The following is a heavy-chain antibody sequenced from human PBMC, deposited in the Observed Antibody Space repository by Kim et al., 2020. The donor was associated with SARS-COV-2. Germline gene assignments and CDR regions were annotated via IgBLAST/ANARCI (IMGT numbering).Heavy chain of an antibody. J-gene: IGHJ5*02. Sequence: SETLSLTCTVSGGSISSYYWSWIRQPPGKGLEWIGYIYYSGSTNYNPSLKSRVTISVDTSKNQFSLKLSSVTAADTAVYYCARDHGRAYGGGDCYPKSNWFDPWGQGTLVTVSS. CDR3: ARDHGRAYGGGDCYPKSNWFDP. D-gene: IGHD2-21*02. CDR1: GGSISSYY. V-gene: IGHV4-59*01. CDR2: IYYSGST.